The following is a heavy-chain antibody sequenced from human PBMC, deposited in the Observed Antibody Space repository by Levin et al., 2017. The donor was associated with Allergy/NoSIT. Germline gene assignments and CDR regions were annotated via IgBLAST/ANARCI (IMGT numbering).Heavy chain of an antibody. CDR3: AQQLVSSSYHHYNPHLGTYLPGAFDI. CDR1: GFSLSTSGVG. Sequence: ESGPTLVKPTQTLTLTCTFSGFSLSTSGVGVGWIRQPPGKALEWLALIYWDDDKRYSPSLKSRLTITKDTSKNQVVLTMTNMDPVDTATYYCAQQLVSSSYHHYNPHLGTYLPGAFDIWGQGTMVTVSS. D-gene: IGHD2-15*01. J-gene: IGHJ3*02. V-gene: IGHV2-5*02. CDR2: IYWDDDK.